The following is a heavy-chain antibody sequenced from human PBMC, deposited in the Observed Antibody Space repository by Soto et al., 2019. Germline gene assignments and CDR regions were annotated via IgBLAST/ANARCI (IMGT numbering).Heavy chain of an antibody. J-gene: IGHJ4*02. CDR1: GFTFSSYA. CDR3: AGEENYLFNNDY. Sequence: GGSLRLSCAASGFTFSSYAMNWVRRAPGKGLEWISYISSTSSTIYYADSVKGRFTISRDNAKTSLYLQMNSLRAEDTAVYHFAGEENYLFNNDYWGEGPLVSVPQ. CDR2: ISSTSSTI. V-gene: IGHV3-48*01. D-gene: IGHD1-7*01.